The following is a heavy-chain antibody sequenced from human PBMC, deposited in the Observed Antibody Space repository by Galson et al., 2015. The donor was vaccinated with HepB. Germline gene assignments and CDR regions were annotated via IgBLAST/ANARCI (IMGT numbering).Heavy chain of an antibody. V-gene: IGHV1-2*02. Sequence: SVKVSCKASGYTFSHYYIHWVRQAPARGLEWMGWVNPNGGGTDYAQKFQGRVSLTGDTSISTAYMELTDMKSDDTAVYYCARSSLYNWNGYDAFDIWGQGTLVTVSS. CDR2: VNPNGGGT. CDR3: ARSSLYNWNGYDAFDI. J-gene: IGHJ3*02. D-gene: IGHD1-1*01. CDR1: GYTFSHYY.